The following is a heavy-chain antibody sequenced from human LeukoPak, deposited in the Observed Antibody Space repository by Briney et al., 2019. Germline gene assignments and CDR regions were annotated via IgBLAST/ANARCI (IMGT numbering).Heavy chain of an antibody. D-gene: IGHD6-13*01. J-gene: IGHJ4*02. CDR1: GFTFDDYG. CDR2: ISYDGSYK. CDR3: AKDRYSGLNRIDY. V-gene: IGHV3-30*18. Sequence: GESLKISCVASGFTFDDYGMHWVRQAPGKGLEWVAVISYDGSYKFYADSVKGRFTISRDNSKSTLYLQMNSLRAEDTAVYYCAKDRYSGLNRIDYWGQGTLVTVSS.